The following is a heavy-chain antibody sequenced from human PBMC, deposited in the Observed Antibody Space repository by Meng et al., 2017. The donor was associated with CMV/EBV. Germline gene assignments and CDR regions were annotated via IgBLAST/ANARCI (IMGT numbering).Heavy chain of an antibody. V-gene: IGHV1-69*05. J-gene: IGHJ4*02. Sequence: SVKVSCKASGGTFSSYAISWVRQAPGQGLEWMGGIIPIFGTEKYAQKFQDRVTITTDKSTSTAYMELSSLRSEDTAVYSCASGYDYFDSWGQGTLVTVSS. CDR3: ASGYDYFDS. D-gene: IGHD5-12*01. CDR2: IIPIFGTE. CDR1: GGTFSSYA.